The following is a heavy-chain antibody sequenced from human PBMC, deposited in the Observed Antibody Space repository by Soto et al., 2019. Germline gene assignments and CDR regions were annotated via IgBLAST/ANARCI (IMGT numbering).Heavy chain of an antibody. D-gene: IGHD2-21*01. Sequence: EVQLVESGGRLVQPGGSLRLSCAASGFMFSAYWMSWVRQDPGKGLEWVATISGGASDKFYVDSVKGRFTISRDDSKNTLHLQMNSLRDEDTAVYYCVREDWHRFDSWGQGTLVTVSS. V-gene: IGHV3-7*01. CDR1: GFMFSAYW. J-gene: IGHJ4*02. CDR2: ISGGASDK. CDR3: VREDWHRFDS.